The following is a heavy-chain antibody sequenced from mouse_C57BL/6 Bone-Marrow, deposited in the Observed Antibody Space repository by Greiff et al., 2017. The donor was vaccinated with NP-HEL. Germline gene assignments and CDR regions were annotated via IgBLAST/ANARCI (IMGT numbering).Heavy chain of an antibody. CDR1: GFNFKDDY. D-gene: IGHD1-1*01. Sequence: VQLQQSGAELVRPGASVKLSCTASGFNFKDDYMHWVKQRPEQGLEWIGWIDPENGDTEYASKFQGKATITADTSSHTAYLQLSSLTSEDTAVYYCTEFITTVVPLAYWGQGTRVTVSA. V-gene: IGHV14-4*01. CDR2: IDPENGDT. J-gene: IGHJ3*01. CDR3: TEFITTVVPLAY.